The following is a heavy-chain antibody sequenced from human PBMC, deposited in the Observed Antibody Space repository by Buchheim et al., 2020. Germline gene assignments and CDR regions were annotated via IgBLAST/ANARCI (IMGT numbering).Heavy chain of an antibody. CDR1: GGSISSYY. D-gene: IGHD2-2*01. CDR2: IYYSGST. Sequence: QVQLQESGPGLVKPSETLSLTCTVSGGSISSYYWSWIRQPPGKGLEWIGYIYYSGSTNYNPSLKSRVTISVDTSKNQFSLKLGSVTAADTAVYYCARGVGYCSSTSCYARDAFDIWSQGT. CDR3: ARGVGYCSSTSCYARDAFDI. J-gene: IGHJ3*02. V-gene: IGHV4-59*01.